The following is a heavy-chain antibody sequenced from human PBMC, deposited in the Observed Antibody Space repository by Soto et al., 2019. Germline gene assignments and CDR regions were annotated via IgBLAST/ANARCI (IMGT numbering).Heavy chain of an antibody. J-gene: IGHJ4*02. D-gene: IGHD6-13*01. V-gene: IGHV5-51*03. CDR2: IYPGDHET. Sequence: GESLKISCRCSGYTFSNFWIAWVRHLPGKGLEWMGVIYPGDHETRYSPSFHGKVTISADKSINTAYLQWSSLEASDSAFYYCARSPRSSPYFDYWGQGALVTVSS. CDR3: ARSPRSSPYFDY. CDR1: GYTFSNFW.